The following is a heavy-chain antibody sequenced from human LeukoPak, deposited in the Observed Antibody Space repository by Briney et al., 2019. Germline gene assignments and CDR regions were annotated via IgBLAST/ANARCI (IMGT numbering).Heavy chain of an antibody. CDR1: GGSISSGGYY. V-gene: IGHV4-31*03. CDR3: ARPQSGLGWFDP. Sequence: SETLSLTCTVSGGSISSGGYYWSWIRQHPGKGLEWIGYIYYSGSTYYNPSLKSRVTISVDTSKNQFSLKLSSVTAADTAVYYCARPQSGLGWFDPWGQGILVTVSS. J-gene: IGHJ5*02. CDR2: IYYSGST.